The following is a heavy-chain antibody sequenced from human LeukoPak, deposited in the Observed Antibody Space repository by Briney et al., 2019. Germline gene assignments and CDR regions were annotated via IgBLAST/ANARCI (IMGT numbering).Heavy chain of an antibody. V-gene: IGHV4-59*01. Sequence: SETLSLTCTVSGGSISSYYWSWIRQPPGKGLEWIGYIYYSGSTNYNPFLKSRVTISVDTSKNQFSLKLSSVTAADTAVYYCARGAEDGAYGEYPIWYFDYWGQGTLVTVSS. D-gene: IGHD4-17*01. CDR1: GGSISSYY. J-gene: IGHJ4*02. CDR2: IYYSGST. CDR3: ARGAEDGAYGEYPIWYFDY.